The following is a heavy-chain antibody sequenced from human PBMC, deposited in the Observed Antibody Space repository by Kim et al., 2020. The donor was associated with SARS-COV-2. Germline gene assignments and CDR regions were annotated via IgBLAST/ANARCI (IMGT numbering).Heavy chain of an antibody. CDR3: ARDPYYDSSSGDDY. V-gene: IGHV3-74*01. D-gene: IGHD3-22*01. J-gene: IGHJ4*02. Sequence: ADSVKGRFTISRDNAKNTLYLQMNSLRAEDTAVYYCARDPYYDSSSGDDYWGQGILVTVSS.